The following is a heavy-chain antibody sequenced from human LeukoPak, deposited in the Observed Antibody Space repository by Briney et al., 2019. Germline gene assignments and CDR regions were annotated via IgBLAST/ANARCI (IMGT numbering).Heavy chain of an antibody. CDR3: ARDGFSSGYPYDAFDI. V-gene: IGHV3-53*01. D-gene: IGHD3-22*01. CDR2: IYSGGST. CDR1: GFTVSSNY. J-gene: IGHJ3*02. Sequence: GGSLRLSCTASGFTVSSNYMSWVRQAPGKGLEWVSVIYSGGSTYYADSVKVRFTISRDNSKNTLYLQMNSLRAEDTAVYYCARDGFSSGYPYDAFDIWGQGTMVTVSS.